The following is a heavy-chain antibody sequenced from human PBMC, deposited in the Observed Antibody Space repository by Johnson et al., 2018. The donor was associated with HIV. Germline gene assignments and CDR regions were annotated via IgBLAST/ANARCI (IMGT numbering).Heavy chain of an antibody. CDR1: GFTFRAYG. D-gene: IGHD3-10*01. Sequence: QVQLVESGGGVVQPGTSLRLSCAASGFTFRAYGMHWVRQAPGKGLEWLTLMSYAGSKKYYADSVKGRFTISRDNSKNMLYLQMNTLRPEDTALYYCAKDDYDGAGSYFAVDIWGKGTMVTVAS. V-gene: IGHV3-30*18. J-gene: IGHJ3*02. CDR2: MSYAGSKK. CDR3: AKDDYDGAGSYFAVDI.